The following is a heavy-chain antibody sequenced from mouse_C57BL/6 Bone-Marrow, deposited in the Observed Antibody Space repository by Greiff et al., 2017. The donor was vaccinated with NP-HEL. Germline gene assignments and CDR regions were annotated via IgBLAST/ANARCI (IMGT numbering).Heavy chain of an antibody. D-gene: IGHD2-4*01. CDR1: EYEFPSHD. Sequence: EVHLVESGGGLVQPGESLKLSCESNEYEFPSHDMSWVRKTPEKRLELVAAINSDGGSTYYPDTMERRFIISRDNTKKTLYLQMSSLRSEDTALYYCARHGGLRRDYYAMDYWGQGTSVTVSS. V-gene: IGHV5-2*01. CDR3: ARHGGLRRDYYAMDY. CDR2: INSDGGST. J-gene: IGHJ4*01.